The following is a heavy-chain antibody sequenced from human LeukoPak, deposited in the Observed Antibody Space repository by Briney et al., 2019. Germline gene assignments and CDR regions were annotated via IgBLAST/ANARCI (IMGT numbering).Heavy chain of an antibody. CDR1: GFTFSDYY. CDR2: ISSSGSTI. V-gene: IGHV3-11*04. CDR3: AIYYYDSSGYYYSDC. J-gene: IGHJ4*02. Sequence: GGSLRLSCAASGFTFSDYYMSWIRQAPGKGLEWVSYISSSGSTIYYADSLKGRFTISRDNAKNSLSLQMNSLRAEDTAVYYCAIYYYDSSGYYYSDCWVQGSLVTVSS. D-gene: IGHD3-22*01.